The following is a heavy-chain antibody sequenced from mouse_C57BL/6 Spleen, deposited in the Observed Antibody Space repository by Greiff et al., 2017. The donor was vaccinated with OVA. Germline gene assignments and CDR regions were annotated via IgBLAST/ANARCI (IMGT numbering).Heavy chain of an antibody. CDR2: ISGGGGNT. CDR1: GFTFSSYT. Sequence: EVQLVESGGGLVKPGGSLKLSCAASGFTFSSYTMSWVRQTPEKRLEWVATISGGGGNTYYPDSVKGRFTISRDNAKNTLYLQMSSLRSEDTALYYCARHLYYYGSSYWYFDVWGTGTTVTVSS. D-gene: IGHD1-1*01. CDR3: ARHLYYYGSSYWYFDV. J-gene: IGHJ1*03. V-gene: IGHV5-9*01.